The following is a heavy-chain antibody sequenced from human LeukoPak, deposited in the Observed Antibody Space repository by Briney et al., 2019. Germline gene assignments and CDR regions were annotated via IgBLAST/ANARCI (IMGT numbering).Heavy chain of an antibody. J-gene: IGHJ4*02. CDR3: ARGPGDFPFDY. CDR1: GGSISSYY. V-gene: IGHV4-59*01. CDR2: IYYSGST. D-gene: IGHD1-26*01. Sequence: SETLSLTCTVSGGSISSYYWSWIRQPPGKGLEWIGYIYYSGSTNYNPSLKSRVTISVDTSKNQFSLKLSSVTAADTAVYYCARGPGDFPFDYWGQGTLVTVSS.